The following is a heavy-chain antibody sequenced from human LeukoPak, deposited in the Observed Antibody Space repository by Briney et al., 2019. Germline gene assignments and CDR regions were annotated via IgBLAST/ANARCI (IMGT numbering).Heavy chain of an antibody. CDR2: INPNSGGT. Sequence: ASVKVSCKASGYTFTGYYMHWVRQAPGQGLEWMGWINPNSGGTNYAQKFQGRGTMTRDTSISTAYMELSRLRSDDTAVYYCASDFRTDLWTNEIDYWGQGTLVTVSS. D-gene: IGHD3-16*01. CDR3: ASDFRTDLWTNEIDY. V-gene: IGHV1-2*02. J-gene: IGHJ4*02. CDR1: GYTFTGYY.